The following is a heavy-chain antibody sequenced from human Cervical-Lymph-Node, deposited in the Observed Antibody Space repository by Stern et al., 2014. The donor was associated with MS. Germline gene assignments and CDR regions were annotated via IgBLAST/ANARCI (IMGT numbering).Heavy chain of an antibody. Sequence: QVQLVESGPGLVKPSQTLSLTCTVSGGSISSDNYYWTWIRQHPGQGLEWIGHIYYSGTTYYNPSLKSRVSITVDTSKNLFSLRLSSVTAADTAVYYCARDHFTTSLDVWGHGITVTVS. CDR3: ARDHFTTSLDV. J-gene: IGHJ6*02. CDR2: IYYSGTT. D-gene: IGHD2-2*01. CDR1: GGSISSDNYY. V-gene: IGHV4-31*03.